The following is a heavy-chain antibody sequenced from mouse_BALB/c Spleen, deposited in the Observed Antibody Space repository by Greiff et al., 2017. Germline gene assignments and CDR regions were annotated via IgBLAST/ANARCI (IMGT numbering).Heavy chain of an antibody. CDR1: GYSFTGYY. V-gene: IGHV1-31*01. CDR2: INPYNGAT. Sequence: EVQLMESGPELVKPGASVKISCKASGYSFTGYYMHWVKQSHVKSLEWIGRINPYNGATSYNQNFKDKASLTVDKSSSTAYMELHSLTSEDSAVYYGARWGVRQGLCAMDYWGQGTSVTVSA. J-gene: IGHJ4*01. CDR3: ARWGVRQGLCAMDY. D-gene: IGHD6-1*01.